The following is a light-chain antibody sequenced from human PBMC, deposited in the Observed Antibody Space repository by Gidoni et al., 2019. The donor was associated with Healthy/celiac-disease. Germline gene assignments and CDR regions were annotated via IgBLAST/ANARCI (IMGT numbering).Light chain of an antibody. Sequence: DIQMTQSPSSLSASVGDRVTITCRASQSISSYLHWYQQKPGKAPKLLIYAASSLQRGVPSRFSGSGSGTDVTTTISSRQPEDVATYYCQQRYSTTPTFGEGTKVEIK. CDR1: QSISSY. J-gene: IGKJ1*01. V-gene: IGKV1-39*01. CDR3: QQRYSTTPT. CDR2: AAS.